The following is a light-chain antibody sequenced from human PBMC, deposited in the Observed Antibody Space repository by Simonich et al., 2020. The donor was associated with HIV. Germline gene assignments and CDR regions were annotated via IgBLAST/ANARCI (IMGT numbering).Light chain of an antibody. CDR2: WAS. CDR1: KIFLYSSNSKNY. CDR3: QQYYTTPYT. J-gene: IGKJ2*01. Sequence: DIVMTQSPESLAVSLGERATINCKSTKIFLYSSNSKNYLAWYQQKPGHTPKLLIYWASTRESGVPDRFSGSGSGTDFPLTISSLQAEDVAVYYCQQYYTTPYTFGQGTTLEIK. V-gene: IGKV4-1*01.